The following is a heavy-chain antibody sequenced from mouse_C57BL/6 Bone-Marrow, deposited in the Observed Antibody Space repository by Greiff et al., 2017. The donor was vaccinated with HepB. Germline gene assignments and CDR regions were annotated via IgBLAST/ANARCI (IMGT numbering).Heavy chain of an antibody. CDR2: ISSGGSYT. D-gene: IGHD3-2*02. CDR3: AIQLRLRY. J-gene: IGHJ2*01. CDR1: GFTFSSYG. V-gene: IGHV5-6*01. Sequence: EVNVVESGGDLVKPGGSLKLSCAASGFTFSSYGMSWVRQTPDKRLEWVATISSGGSYTYYPDSVKGRFTISRDNAKNTLYLQMSSLKSEDTAMYYCAIQLRLRYWGQGTTLTVSS.